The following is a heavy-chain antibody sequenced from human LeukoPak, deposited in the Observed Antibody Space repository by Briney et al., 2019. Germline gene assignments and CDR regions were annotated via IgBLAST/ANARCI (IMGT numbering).Heavy chain of an antibody. CDR3: ARVGRYCSSTSCYTAFDI. D-gene: IGHD2-2*02. Sequence: GGSLRLSCAAFGFTFSDYYMSWIRQAPGKGLEWVSYISSSGSTIYYADSVKGRFTISRDNAKNSLYLQMNSLRAEDTAVYYCARVGRYCSSTSCYTAFDIWGQGTMVTVSS. J-gene: IGHJ3*02. CDR2: ISSSGSTI. CDR1: GFTFSDYY. V-gene: IGHV3-11*01.